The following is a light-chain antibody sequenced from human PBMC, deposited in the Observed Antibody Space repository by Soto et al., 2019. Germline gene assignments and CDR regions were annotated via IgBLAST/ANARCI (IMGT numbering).Light chain of an antibody. CDR3: SSYTSSSTRV. CDR2: DVS. J-gene: IGLJ1*01. CDR1: SNDVGGYNY. Sequence: QSALTQPASVSGSPGQSITISCTGSSNDVGGYNYVSWYQQHPGKAPKLMIYDVSDRPSGVSNRFSGSKSGNTASLTISGLQAEDDADYYCSSYTSSSTRVFGTGTKVTVL. V-gene: IGLV2-14*01.